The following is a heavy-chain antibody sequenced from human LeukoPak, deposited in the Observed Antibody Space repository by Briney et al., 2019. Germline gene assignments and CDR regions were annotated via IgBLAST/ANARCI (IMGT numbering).Heavy chain of an antibody. CDR1: GGSISSGDYY. CDR3: ARTPRAARPYYFDY. Sequence: PSETLSLTCTVSGGSISSGDYYWSWIRQPPGKGLEWIGYIYYSGSTYYNPSLKSRVTISVDTSKNQFSLKLSSVTALDTAVYYCARTPRAARPYYFDYWGQGTLVTVSS. J-gene: IGHJ4*02. D-gene: IGHD6-6*01. CDR2: IYYSGST. V-gene: IGHV4-30-4*01.